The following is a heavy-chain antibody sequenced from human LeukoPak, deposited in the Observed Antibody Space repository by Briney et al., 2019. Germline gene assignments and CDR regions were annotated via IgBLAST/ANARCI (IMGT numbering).Heavy chain of an antibody. J-gene: IGHJ4*02. CDR2: IYYSGST. Sequence: PLETLSLTCTVSGGSISSSNYYWGWIRQPPGKGLEWIGTIYYSGSTYYNPSLKSRVTISADTPKNHFSVKLSSVTAADTAVYYCAASITMRREFVTGEIHYWGQGALVTVSS. D-gene: IGHD3-10*01. CDR3: AASITMRREFVTGEIHY. CDR1: GGSISSSNYY. V-gene: IGHV4-39*01.